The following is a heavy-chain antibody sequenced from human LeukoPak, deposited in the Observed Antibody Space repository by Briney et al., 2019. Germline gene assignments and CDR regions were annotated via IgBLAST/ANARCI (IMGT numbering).Heavy chain of an antibody. V-gene: IGHV4-39*01. J-gene: IGHJ4*02. D-gene: IGHD6-13*01. CDR3: ARPGYSSSWYYFDY. Sequence: SETLSLTCTVSGGSISSSSYYWGWIRQPPGKGLEWIGSIYYSGSTYYNPSLKSRVTISVDTSKNQFSLKLSSVTAADTAVYYCARPGYSSSWYYFDYWGQGTLVTVSS. CDR2: IYYSGST. CDR1: GGSISSSSYY.